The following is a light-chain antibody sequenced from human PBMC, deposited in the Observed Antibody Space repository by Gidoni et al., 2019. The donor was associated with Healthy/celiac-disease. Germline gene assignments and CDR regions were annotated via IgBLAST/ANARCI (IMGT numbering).Light chain of an antibody. CDR3: QQSYSTPLT. V-gene: IGKV1-39*01. Sequence: DIQMTQSPSSLSASVGDRVTITCRASQSISSYLNWYQQKPGKAPKLLFYAASRLQSGVPSRFSGSGSGTDFTLTISSLQPEDFATYYCQQSYSTPLTFGGGTKVEI. J-gene: IGKJ4*01. CDR1: QSISSY. CDR2: AAS.